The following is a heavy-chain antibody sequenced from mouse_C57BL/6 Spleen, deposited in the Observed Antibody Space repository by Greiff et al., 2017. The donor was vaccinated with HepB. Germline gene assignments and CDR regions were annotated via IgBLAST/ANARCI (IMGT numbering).Heavy chain of an antibody. CDR2: IDPENGDT. D-gene: IGHD2-3*01. CDR1: GFNIKDDY. J-gene: IGHJ1*03. V-gene: IGHV14-4*01. CDR3: TTFDGSFWYFDV. Sequence: VQLQQSGAELVRPGASVKLSCTASGFNIKDDYMHWVKQRPEQGLEWIGWIDPENGDTEYASKFQGKATITADTSSNTAYLRLSSLTSEDTAVYYCTTFDGSFWYFDVWGTGTTVTVSS.